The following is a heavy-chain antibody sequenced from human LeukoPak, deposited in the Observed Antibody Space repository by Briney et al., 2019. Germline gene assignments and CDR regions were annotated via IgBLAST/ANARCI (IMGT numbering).Heavy chain of an antibody. CDR2: IRSKANSYAR. CDR3: TTDGGRYGEDAFDI. V-gene: IGHV3-73*01. CDR1: GFTFSGSG. D-gene: IGHD4-17*01. Sequence: GGSLRLSCAASGFTFSGSGMHWVRQASGRGLEWVGGIRSKANSYARVYAASVKGRFTISRDDSKNTAYLQMNSLKTEDTAVYYCTTDGGRYGEDAFDIWGQGTMVTVSS. J-gene: IGHJ3*02.